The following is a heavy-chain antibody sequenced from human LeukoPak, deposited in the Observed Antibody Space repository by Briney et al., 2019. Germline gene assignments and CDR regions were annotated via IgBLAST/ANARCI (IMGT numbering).Heavy chain of an antibody. J-gene: IGHJ6*02. CDR2: INSDGSST. CDR1: GFTFSSYW. D-gene: IGHD2-2*02. V-gene: IGHV3-74*01. CDR3: AREYTPEGYYYGMDV. Sequence: SGGSLRLSCAASGFTFSSYWMHWVRQAPGKGLVRVSRINSDGSSTSHADSVKGRFTISRDNAKNTLYLQMNSLRAEDTAVYYCAREYTPEGYYYGMDVWGQGTTVTVSS.